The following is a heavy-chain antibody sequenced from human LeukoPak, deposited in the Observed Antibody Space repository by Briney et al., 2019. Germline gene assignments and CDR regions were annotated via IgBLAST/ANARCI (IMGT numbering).Heavy chain of an antibody. V-gene: IGHV3-30-3*01. D-gene: IGHD6-19*01. CDR2: ISYDGSNK. CDR3: ARPLGQWLIYYFDY. J-gene: IGHJ4*02. CDR1: GFTFSSYA. Sequence: GGSLRLSCAASGFTFSSYAMHWVRQAPGKGLEWVAVISYDGSNKYYADSVKGRFTISRDNSKNTLYLQMNSLRAEDTAAYYCARPLGQWLIYYFDYWGQGTLVTVSS.